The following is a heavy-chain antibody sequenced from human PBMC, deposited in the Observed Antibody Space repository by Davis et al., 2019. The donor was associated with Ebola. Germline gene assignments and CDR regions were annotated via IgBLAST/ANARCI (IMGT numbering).Heavy chain of an antibody. CDR2: INPNDGRT. V-gene: IGHV1-46*03. Sequence: ASVKVSCKASGYTFTNYYMHWVRQAPGQGLEWMGMINPNDGRTIYAQKFQGRVTMTRDTSTSTVYMELSSLRSEDTAVYYCARDDQMATTQKRSFPHWGQGTLVTVSS. CDR3: ARDDQMATTQKRSFPH. D-gene: IGHD5-24*01. CDR1: GYTFTNYY. J-gene: IGHJ1*01.